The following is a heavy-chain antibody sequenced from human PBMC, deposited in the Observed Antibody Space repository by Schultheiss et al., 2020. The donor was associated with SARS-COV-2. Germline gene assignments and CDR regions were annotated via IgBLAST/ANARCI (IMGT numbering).Heavy chain of an antibody. CDR1: GFTFSSYA. Sequence: GESLKISCAASGFTFSSYAMHWVRQAPGKGLEYVSAISSNGGSTYYADSVKGRFTISRDNSKNTLYLQMSSLRAEDTAVYYCARGRSGSYGELDYWGQGTLVTVSS. V-gene: IGHV3-64D*09. J-gene: IGHJ4*02. CDR2: ISSNGGST. D-gene: IGHD1-26*01. CDR3: ARGRSGSYGELDY.